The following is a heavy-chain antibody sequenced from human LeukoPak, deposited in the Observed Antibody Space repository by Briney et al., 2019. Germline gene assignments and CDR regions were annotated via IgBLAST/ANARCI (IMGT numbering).Heavy chain of an antibody. CDR2: IYYSGST. Sequence: SETLSLTCTVSGGSVSSGSYYWSWIRQPPGKGLEWIGYIYYSGSTNYNPSLKSRVTISVDTSKNQFSLKLSSVTAADTAVYYCARGDVDTAMVGFDYWGQGTLVTVST. V-gene: IGHV4-61*01. J-gene: IGHJ4*02. CDR3: ARGDVDTAMVGFDY. D-gene: IGHD5-18*01. CDR1: GGSVSSGSYY.